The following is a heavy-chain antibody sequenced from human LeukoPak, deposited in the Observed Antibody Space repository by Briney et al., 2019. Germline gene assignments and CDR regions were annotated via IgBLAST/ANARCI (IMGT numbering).Heavy chain of an antibody. J-gene: IGHJ3*01. D-gene: IGHD4-23*01. V-gene: IGHV3-7*01. CDR2: IKQDGSEK. CDR3: RRWGNLNAFDF. CDR1: GFTFSSYW. Sequence: PRGSLRLSCAASGFTFSSYWMSWVRQAPGKGLEWVANIKQDGSEKYYVGSVKGRFTISRDNTKNSLYLQMNSLRAEDTAAYYCRRWGNLNAFDFWGQGTMVTVSS.